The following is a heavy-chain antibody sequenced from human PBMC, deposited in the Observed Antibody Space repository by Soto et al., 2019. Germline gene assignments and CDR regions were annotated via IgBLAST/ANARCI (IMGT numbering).Heavy chain of an antibody. CDR1: GGSISSGGYY. CDR2: IYYSGST. J-gene: IGHJ2*01. Sequence: QVQLQESGPGLVKPSQTLSLTCTVSGGSISSGGYYWSWIRQHPGKGLEWIGYIYYSGSTYYNPYGRCRVTISVDTSKNQFSLKLSSVTAADTAVYYCAREDGGNSAYWYFDLWGRGTLVTVSS. V-gene: IGHV4-31*03. CDR3: AREDGGNSAYWYFDL. D-gene: IGHD2-21*02.